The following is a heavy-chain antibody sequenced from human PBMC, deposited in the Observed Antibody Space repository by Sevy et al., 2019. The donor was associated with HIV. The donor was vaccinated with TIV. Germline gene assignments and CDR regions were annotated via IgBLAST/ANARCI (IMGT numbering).Heavy chain of an antibody. V-gene: IGHV3-48*01. CDR1: GFTFSTYN. J-gene: IGHJ3*02. CDR2: ISSTSNTI. D-gene: IGHD3-16*01. CDR3: ARIGMITFGGAARGAFDI. Sequence: GGSLRLSCAASGFTFSTYNMHWVRQAPGKGLEWVSYISSTSNTIYYADSVKGRFTISRDNADNSLHLQMKSLRAEDTALYYCARIGMITFGGAARGAFDIWGQGTMVTVSS.